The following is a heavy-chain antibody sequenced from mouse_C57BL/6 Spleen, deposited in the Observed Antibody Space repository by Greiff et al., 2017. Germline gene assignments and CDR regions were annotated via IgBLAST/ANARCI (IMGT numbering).Heavy chain of an antibody. Sequence: QVQLQQPGAELVRPGSSVKLSCKASGYTFTSYWMDWVKQRPGQGLEWIGNIYPSDSETHYNQKFKDKATLTVDKSSSTAYMQHSSLTSEDSAVYYCARLYYGNYDYWGQGTTLTVSS. CDR2: IYPSDSET. CDR3: ARLYYGNYDY. D-gene: IGHD2-1*01. V-gene: IGHV1-61*01. CDR1: GYTFTSYW. J-gene: IGHJ2*01.